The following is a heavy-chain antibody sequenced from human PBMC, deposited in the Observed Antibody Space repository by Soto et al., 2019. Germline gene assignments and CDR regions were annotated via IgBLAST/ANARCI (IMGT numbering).Heavy chain of an antibody. CDR2: INHSGST. V-gene: IGHV4-34*01. CDR1: GGSFSGYY. Sequence: PSETLSLTCAVYGGSFSGYYWSWIRQPPGKGLEWIGEINHSGSTNHNPSLKSRVTISVDTSKNQFSLKLSSVTAADTAVYYCASGKVSWFDPWGQGTLVTVSS. CDR3: ASGKVSWFDP. J-gene: IGHJ5*02.